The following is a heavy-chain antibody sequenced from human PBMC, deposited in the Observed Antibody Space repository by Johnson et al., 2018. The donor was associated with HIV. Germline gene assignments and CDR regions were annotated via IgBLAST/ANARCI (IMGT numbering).Heavy chain of an antibody. D-gene: IGHD1-1*01. V-gene: IGHV3-20*04. CDR2: INWNGGST. CDR3: ARVALNVGNDAFDI. CDR1: GFTFDDYG. J-gene: IGHJ3*02. Sequence: VQVVESGGGLVKPEGSLRLSCAASGFTFDDYGMSWVRQAPGKGLEWVSGINWNGGSTGYADSVKGRFTISRDNAKNSLYLQMNSLRAEDTALYYCARVALNVGNDAFDIWGQRTMVTVSS.